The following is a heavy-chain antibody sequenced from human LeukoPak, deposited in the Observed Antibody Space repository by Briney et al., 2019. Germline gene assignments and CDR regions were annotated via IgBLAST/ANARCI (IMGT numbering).Heavy chain of an antibody. CDR2: ISYDGSNK. J-gene: IGHJ4*02. CDR3: AAFDFDY. D-gene: IGHD2/OR15-2a*01. Sequence: GRSLRLSCAASGFTFSSYGMHWVRQAPGKGLEWVAVISYDGSNKYYADSVKGRFTISRDNSKNTLYLQMNSLRAEDTAVYYCAAFDFDYWGQGTLVTVSS. V-gene: IGHV3-30*03. CDR1: GFTFSSYG.